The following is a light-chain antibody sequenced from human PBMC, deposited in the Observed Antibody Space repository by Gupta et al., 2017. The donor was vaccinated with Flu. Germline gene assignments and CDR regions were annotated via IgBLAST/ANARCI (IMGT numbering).Light chain of an antibody. CDR1: SSNIGAGFD. CDR2: AAT. CDR3: QSYDSSLSGWV. V-gene: IGLV1-40*01. J-gene: IGLJ3*02. Sequence: QSVRTQPPSVSGAPGQRVTISCAGSSSNIGAGFDVHWYQQLPGTAPKLLISAATNRPSGVPDRFSVSKSGTSASLAITGLQVDDDADYYCQSYDSSLSGWVFGGGTKLTVL.